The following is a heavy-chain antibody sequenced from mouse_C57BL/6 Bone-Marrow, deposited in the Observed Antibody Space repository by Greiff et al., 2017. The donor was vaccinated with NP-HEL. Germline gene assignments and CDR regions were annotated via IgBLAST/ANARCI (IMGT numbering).Heavy chain of an antibody. V-gene: IGHV1-81*01. CDR1: GYTFTSYG. Sequence: QVQLKQSGAELARPGASVKLSCKASGYTFTSYGISWVKQRTGQGLEWIGEIYPRSGNTYYNEKFKGKATLTADKSSSTAYMELRSLTSEDSAVYFCARVNYYGTLYYFDYWGQGTTLTVSS. D-gene: IGHD1-1*01. CDR2: IYPRSGNT. J-gene: IGHJ2*01. CDR3: ARVNYYGTLYYFDY.